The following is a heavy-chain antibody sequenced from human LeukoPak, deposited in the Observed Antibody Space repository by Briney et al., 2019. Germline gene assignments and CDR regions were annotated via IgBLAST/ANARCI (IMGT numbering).Heavy chain of an antibody. V-gene: IGHV4-30-4*08. CDR3: ARDVVVPAATPGAFDI. J-gene: IGHJ3*02. CDR2: IYYSGST. D-gene: IGHD2-2*01. Sequence: SETLSLTCTVSGGSISSGDYYWSWIRQPPGKGLEWIGYIYYSGSTYYNPSLKSRVTISVDTSKNQFSLKLSSVTAADTAVYYCARDVVVPAATPGAFDIWGQGTMVTVSS. CDR1: GGSISSGDYY.